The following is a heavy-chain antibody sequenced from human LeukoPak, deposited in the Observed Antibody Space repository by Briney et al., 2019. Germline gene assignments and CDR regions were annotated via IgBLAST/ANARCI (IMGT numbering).Heavy chain of an antibody. CDR3: ARGLIAARLPSFDY. Sequence: SETLSLTCAVYGGSFSGYYWSWIRQPPGKGLEWIGEINHSGSTNYNPSLKSRVTISVDTSKNQFSLKLSSVTAADTAVYYCARGLIAARLPSFDYWGQGTLVTVSS. D-gene: IGHD6-6*01. CDR2: INHSGST. J-gene: IGHJ4*02. CDR1: GGSFSGYY. V-gene: IGHV4-34*01.